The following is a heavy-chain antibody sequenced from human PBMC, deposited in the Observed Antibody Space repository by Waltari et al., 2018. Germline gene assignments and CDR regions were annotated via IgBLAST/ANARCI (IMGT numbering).Heavy chain of an antibody. CDR1: GYTFTSYY. CDR2: INPSGGST. J-gene: IGHJ6*02. CDR3: AGVRRPYSSGWTSRARHYYYCMDV. V-gene: IGHV1-46*01. Sequence: QVQLVQSGAEVKKPGASVKVSCKASGYTFTSYYMHWVRQAPGQGLEWMGIINPSGGSTISEPVFLVRVPMTRYTTTLPVSMELSGRGFDDTAVVSCAGVRRPYSSGWTSRARHYYYCMDVWGQGTTVTVSS. D-gene: IGHD6-19*01.